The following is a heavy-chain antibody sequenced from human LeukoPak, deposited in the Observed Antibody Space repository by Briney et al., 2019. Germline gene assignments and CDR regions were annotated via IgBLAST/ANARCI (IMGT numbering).Heavy chain of an antibody. J-gene: IGHJ4*02. CDR2: ISSSSSYI. CDR3: ARDLGSPR. V-gene: IGHV3-21*01. CDR1: TFTKAW. D-gene: IGHD7-27*01. Sequence: GGSLRLSCVASTFTKAWMNWVRQAPGKGLEWVSSISSSSSYIYYADSVKGRFTISRDDAKNSLYLQMNSLRAEDTAVYYCARDLGSPRWGQGTLVTVSS.